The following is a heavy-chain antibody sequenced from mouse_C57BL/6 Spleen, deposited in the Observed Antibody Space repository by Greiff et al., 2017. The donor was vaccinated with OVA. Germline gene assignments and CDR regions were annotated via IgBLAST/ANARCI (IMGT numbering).Heavy chain of an antibody. V-gene: IGHV1-80*01. J-gene: IGHJ1*03. CDR3: ARAPNWDGYFDV. Sequence: QVQLKQSGAELVKPGASVKISCKASGYAFSSYWMNWVKQRPGKGLEWIGQIYPGDGDTNTNGKLKGKDTLTADKSSSTAYMQLSSLTSEDSAVYFCARAPNWDGYFDVWGTGTTVTVSS. D-gene: IGHD4-1*01. CDR2: IYPGDGDT. CDR1: GYAFSSYW.